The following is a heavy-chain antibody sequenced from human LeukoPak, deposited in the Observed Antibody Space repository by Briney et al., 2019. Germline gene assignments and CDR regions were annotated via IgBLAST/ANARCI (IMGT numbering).Heavy chain of an antibody. D-gene: IGHD3-10*01. Sequence: PGGSLRLSCAASGFTFNVYNMNWVRQAPGKGLEWVSSISSSSIYIYYADSVKGRFTISRDNANSSLYLQMNSLRAEDTAVYYCARDQRFGHFDYWGQGTLVTVSS. V-gene: IGHV3-21*01. CDR2: ISSSSIYI. CDR3: ARDQRFGHFDY. CDR1: GFTFNVYN. J-gene: IGHJ4*02.